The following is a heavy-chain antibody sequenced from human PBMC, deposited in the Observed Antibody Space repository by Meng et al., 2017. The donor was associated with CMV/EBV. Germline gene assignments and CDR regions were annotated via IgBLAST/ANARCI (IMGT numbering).Heavy chain of an antibody. CDR1: GGSISSYY. V-gene: IGHV4-4*07. J-gene: IGHJ5*02. Sequence: QAKLQESGPGLGKPSEPLSLTCPVSGGSISSYYGSWIRQPAGKGLEWIGRIDTSGSTNYNPSLKSRVTMSVDTSKNQFSLKLSSVTAADTAVYYCARDLMNCSSTSCANWFDPWGQGTLVTVSS. D-gene: IGHD2-2*01. CDR3: ARDLMNCSSTSCANWFDP. CDR2: IDTSGST.